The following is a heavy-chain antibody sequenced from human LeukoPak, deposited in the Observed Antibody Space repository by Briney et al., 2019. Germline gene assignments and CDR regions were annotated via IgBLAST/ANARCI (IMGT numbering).Heavy chain of an antibody. CDR2: INGGSTSI. J-gene: IGHJ4*02. Sequence: PGGSLRLSCVASGFTFSNFYMSWIRQAPGKGLEWLAYINGGSTSIYYADSVKGRFTVSRDNAKNSLFLQMNSLRAEDTAVYYCARVDTYYFDYWGQGTLFTVSS. V-gene: IGHV3-11*04. CDR1: GFTFSNFY. D-gene: IGHD3-9*01. CDR3: ARVDTYYFDY.